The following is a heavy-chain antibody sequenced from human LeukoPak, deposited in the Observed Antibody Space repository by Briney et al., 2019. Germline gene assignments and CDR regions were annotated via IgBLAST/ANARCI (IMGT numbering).Heavy chain of an antibody. Sequence: SVKVSCKASGGTFSSYAISWVRQAPGQGLEWMGRIIPISGTANYAQKFQGRVTITTDESTSTAYMELSSLRSEDTAVYYCATALDLWFGELFYMDVWGKGTTVTVSS. J-gene: IGHJ6*03. D-gene: IGHD3-10*01. CDR3: ATALDLWFGELFYMDV. CDR1: GGTFSSYA. CDR2: IIPISGTA. V-gene: IGHV1-69*05.